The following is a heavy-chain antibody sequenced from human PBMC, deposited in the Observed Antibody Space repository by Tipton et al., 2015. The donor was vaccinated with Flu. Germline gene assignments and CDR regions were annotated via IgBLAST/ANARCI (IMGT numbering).Heavy chain of an antibody. J-gene: IGHJ4*02. Sequence: LRLSCTVSGGSISSYYWSWIRQPPGKGLEWIGYIYYSGSTNYNPSLKSRVTISVDTSKNQFSLKLSSVTAADTAVYYCARQVDGQYYFDYWGQGTLVTVSS. D-gene: IGHD5-24*01. CDR1: GGSISSYY. V-gene: IGHV4-59*08. CDR2: IYYSGST. CDR3: ARQVDGQYYFDY.